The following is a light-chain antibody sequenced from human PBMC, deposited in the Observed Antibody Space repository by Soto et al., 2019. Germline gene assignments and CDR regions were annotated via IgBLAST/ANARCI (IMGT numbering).Light chain of an antibody. CDR3: SSYTSSSALEHV. Sequence: QSVLTQPASVSGSPGQSITISCTGTSSDVGGYNYVSWYRQHPGKAPKLMIHDVNNRPSGVSDRFSGSKSGNTASLTISGLQAEDEADYYCSSYTSSSALEHVFGTGTKVTVL. CDR2: DVN. CDR1: SSDVGGYNY. J-gene: IGLJ1*01. V-gene: IGLV2-14*01.